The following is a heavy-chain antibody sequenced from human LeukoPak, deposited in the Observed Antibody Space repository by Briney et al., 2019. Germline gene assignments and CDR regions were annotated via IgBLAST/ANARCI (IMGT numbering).Heavy chain of an antibody. Sequence: ASVKVSCKASGCTFRDYYLHWVRLAPGQGLEWMGRISPNSGGTDYAQKFKGKVTMTRDASISTVYMDLNRLRSDDTAIYYCARQLETTSRFEYWGQGTLVIVSS. J-gene: IGHJ4*02. D-gene: IGHD2-2*01. V-gene: IGHV1-2*06. CDR3: ARQLETTSRFEY. CDR1: GCTFRDYY. CDR2: ISPNSGGT.